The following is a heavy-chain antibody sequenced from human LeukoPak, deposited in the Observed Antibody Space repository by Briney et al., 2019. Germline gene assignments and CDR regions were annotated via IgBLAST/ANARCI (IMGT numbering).Heavy chain of an antibody. CDR2: ISYSGNI. Sequence: SETLSLTCTVSGGSISSSSYYWGWIRQPPGKGLEWIGYISYSGNISYNPSLKSRVTISVDTSKHQFSLKLSSMTAADTAVYYCARDTCSDGVCPDYWGQGILVTVSS. V-gene: IGHV4-61*01. CDR1: GGSISSSSYY. J-gene: IGHJ4*02. D-gene: IGHD2-8*01. CDR3: ARDTCSDGVCPDY.